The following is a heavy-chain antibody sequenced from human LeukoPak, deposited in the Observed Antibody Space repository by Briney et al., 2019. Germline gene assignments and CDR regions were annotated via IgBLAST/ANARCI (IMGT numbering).Heavy chain of an antibody. CDR3: ARGEWDTAMAPMDY. J-gene: IGHJ4*02. D-gene: IGHD5-18*01. CDR2: IIPSGDTT. V-gene: IGHV1-2*02. Sequence: ASVKVSCKASGNSFTSDYMHWVRQAPGQGLEWMGRIIPSGDTTHYPQKFQGRVTMTRDTSISTAYMELSRLRSDDTAVYYCARGEWDTAMAPMDYWGQGTLVTVSS. CDR1: GNSFTSDY.